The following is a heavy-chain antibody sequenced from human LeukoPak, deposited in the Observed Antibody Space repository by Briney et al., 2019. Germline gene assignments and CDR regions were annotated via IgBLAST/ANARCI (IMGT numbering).Heavy chain of an antibody. D-gene: IGHD6-13*01. Sequence: GGSLRLSCAASGFTFSSYSMNWVRQAPGKGLEWVSSINILSNYIYYADSVKGRFTISRDNAKNSLYLQMNSLRAEDTAVYYCARGSHSSSWYSEFDYWGQGTLVTVSS. J-gene: IGHJ4*02. CDR1: GFTFSSYS. CDR2: INILSNYI. CDR3: ARGSHSSSWYSEFDY. V-gene: IGHV3-21*01.